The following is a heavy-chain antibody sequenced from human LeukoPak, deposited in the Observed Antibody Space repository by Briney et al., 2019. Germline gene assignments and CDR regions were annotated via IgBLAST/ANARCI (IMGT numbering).Heavy chain of an antibody. V-gene: IGHV3-23*01. CDR3: ASGGGWVFFN. Sequence: GGSLRLSCAASGFTFSTYAMSWVRQAPGKGPEWVSAISGSGGSTYYADSVKGRFTISRDNSKNTLYLQMNSLRAEDTAGYYCASGGGWVFFNWGKETRVTVSS. J-gene: IGHJ4*02. CDR2: ISGSGGST. CDR1: GFTFSTYA. D-gene: IGHD6-19*01.